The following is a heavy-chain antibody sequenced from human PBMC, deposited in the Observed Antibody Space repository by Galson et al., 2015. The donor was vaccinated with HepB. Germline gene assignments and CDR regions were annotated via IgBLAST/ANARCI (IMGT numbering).Heavy chain of an antibody. CDR1: GFTFDDYA. V-gene: IGHV3-9*01. J-gene: IGHJ3*02. D-gene: IGHD2-2*01. CDR2: ISWDSATK. Sequence: SLRLSCAASGFTFDDYAMHWVRQTPGKGLEWASGISWDSATKGYADSVKGRFTISRDNAKNSLYLQMNSLRAEDTALYYCAKDIRYCVSASCYGDGSDIWGQGTICSVSS. CDR3: AKDIRYCVSASCYGDGSDI.